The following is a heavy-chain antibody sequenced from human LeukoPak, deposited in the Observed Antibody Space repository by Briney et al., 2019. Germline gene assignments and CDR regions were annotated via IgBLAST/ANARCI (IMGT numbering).Heavy chain of an antibody. V-gene: IGHV1-18*01. CDR1: GYTFTSYG. D-gene: IGHD2-15*01. CDR3: ARDYRRVYCSGGSCLGVWFDP. Sequence: ASVKASCKASGYTFTSYGISWVRQAPGQGLEWMGWISAYNGNTNYAQKLQGRVTMTTDTSTSTAYMELRSLRSDDTAVYYCARDYRRVYCSGGSCLGVWFDPWGQGTLVTVSS. J-gene: IGHJ5*02. CDR2: ISAYNGNT.